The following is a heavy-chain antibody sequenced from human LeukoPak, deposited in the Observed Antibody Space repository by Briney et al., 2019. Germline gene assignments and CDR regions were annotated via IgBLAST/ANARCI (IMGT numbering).Heavy chain of an antibody. CDR2: ISSSSSYI. J-gene: IGHJ4*02. CDR3: ARVPLVVPAAIEGVDY. CDR1: GFTFSNYN. D-gene: IGHD2-2*01. V-gene: IGHV3-21*01. Sequence: SGGSLRLSCAASGFTFSNYNMNWVRQAPGKGLEWVSSISSSSSYIYYADSVKGRFTISRDNAKNSLYLQMNSLRAEDTAVYYCARVPLVVPAAIEGVDYWGQGTLVTVSS.